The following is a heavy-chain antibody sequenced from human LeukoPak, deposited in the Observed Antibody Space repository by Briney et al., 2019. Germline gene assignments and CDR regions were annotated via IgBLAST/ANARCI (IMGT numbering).Heavy chain of an antibody. CDR1: GGSFSDYS. V-gene: IGHV4-34*01. Sequence: SSETLSLTCAVYGGSFSDYSLSWIRQPPGKGLEWIGEINHSGSTNYNPSLKSRVAISVDTSRNQFSLEVTSVTAADTAVYYCARGQWSRGLNYWGQGTLVTVSS. CDR2: INHSGST. D-gene: IGHD3-10*01. CDR3: ARGQWSRGLNY. J-gene: IGHJ4*02.